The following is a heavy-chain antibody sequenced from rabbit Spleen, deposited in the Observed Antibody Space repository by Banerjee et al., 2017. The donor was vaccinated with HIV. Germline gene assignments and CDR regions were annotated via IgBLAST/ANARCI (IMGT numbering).Heavy chain of an antibody. Sequence: QEQLEESGGGLVKPGASLTLTCTASGVSFSSSSYMCWVRQAPGKGLEWIACIDIGSSGFTYFATWAKGRFTCSKTSSTTVTLQMTRLTAADTATYFCVREAGYGGYGDANLWGPGTLVTVS. CDR1: GVSFSSSSY. V-gene: IGHV1S45*01. CDR2: IDIGSSGFT. CDR3: VREAGYGGYGDANL. J-gene: IGHJ4*01. D-gene: IGHD6-1*01.